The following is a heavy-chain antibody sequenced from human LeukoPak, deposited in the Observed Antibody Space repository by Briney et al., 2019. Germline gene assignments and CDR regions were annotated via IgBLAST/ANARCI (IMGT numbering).Heavy chain of an antibody. CDR2: ISGSGGST. Sequence: GGSLRLSCTASGFAFSSYAMSWVRQAPGKGLEWVSAISGSGGSTYYADSVKGRFTISRDNSKNTLYLQMNSLRAEDTAVYYCAKPRWFGESNPFDYWGQGTLVTVSS. D-gene: IGHD3-10*01. CDR1: GFAFSSYA. V-gene: IGHV3-23*01. J-gene: IGHJ4*02. CDR3: AKPRWFGESNPFDY.